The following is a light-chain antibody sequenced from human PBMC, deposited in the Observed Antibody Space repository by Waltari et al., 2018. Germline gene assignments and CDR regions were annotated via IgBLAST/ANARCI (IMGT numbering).Light chain of an antibody. Sequence: DIQMTQSPSPLSASVGDRVTITCRASQTIYNSLNWYQHKPGKAPKLLISDTSTLQSGVPSSFSGRGSGTEVTLTISRLQPEDFGTYYCQQSYTLPYTFGQGTKLDI. CDR3: QQSYTLPYT. CDR2: DTS. J-gene: IGKJ2*01. V-gene: IGKV1-39*01. CDR1: QTIYNS.